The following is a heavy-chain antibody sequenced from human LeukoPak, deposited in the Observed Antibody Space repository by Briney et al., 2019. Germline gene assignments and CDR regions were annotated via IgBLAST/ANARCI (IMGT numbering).Heavy chain of an antibody. V-gene: IGHV3-23*01. CDR2: ISGSGGGT. D-gene: IGHD2-15*01. CDR3: AKDAIVAATGYFDY. Sequence: GGSLRLSCAASRITFSNYAMTWVRQAPGKGLEWVAGISGSGGGTYYGDSVKGRFTISRDSSRDTLYLQMNSLRAEDTAVYYCAKDAIVAATGYFDYWGQGTLVTVSS. J-gene: IGHJ4*02. CDR1: RITFSNYA.